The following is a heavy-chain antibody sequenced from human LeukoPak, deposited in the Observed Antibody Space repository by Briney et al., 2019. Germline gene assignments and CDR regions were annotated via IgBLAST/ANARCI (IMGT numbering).Heavy chain of an antibody. CDR1: XFTFSSYW. CDR2: INQDGSEK. V-gene: IGHV3-7*04. Sequence: GGSLRLSCAASXFTFSSYWMSWVRQAPGKGLEWVAIINQDGSEKQYVDSVRGRFAISRDNAENSLYLQVNSLKAEDTAVYYCGRFTRSGDSVYWGQGTLVTVSS. J-gene: IGHJ4*02. D-gene: IGHD7-27*01. CDR3: GRFTRSGDSVY.